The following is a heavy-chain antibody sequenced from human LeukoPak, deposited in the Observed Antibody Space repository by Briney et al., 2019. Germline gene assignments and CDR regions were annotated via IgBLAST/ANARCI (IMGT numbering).Heavy chain of an antibody. V-gene: IGHV4-34*01. CDR3: ARGGRRTPYYFDY. D-gene: IGHD1-14*01. J-gene: IGHJ4*02. CDR2: IKHSGST. Sequence: PSETLSLTCAVYGGSFSGYYWSWIRQPPGKGLEWIGEIKHSGSTNYNPSLKSRVTISVDTSKNQFSLKLSSVTAADTAVYYCARGGRRTPYYFDYWGQGTLVTVSS. CDR1: GGSFSGYY.